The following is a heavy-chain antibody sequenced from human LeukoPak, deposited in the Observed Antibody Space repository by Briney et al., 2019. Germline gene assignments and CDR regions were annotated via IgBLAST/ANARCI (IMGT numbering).Heavy chain of an antibody. CDR2: IRYDGSNK. D-gene: IGHD6-19*01. Sequence: GGSLRLSCAASGFTFSSYGMYWVRQAPGKGLEWVAFIRYDGSNKYYADSVKGRFTVSRDNSKNTLYLQMKSLRAEDTAVYYCARRGAVANAFDIWGLGTMVTVSS. V-gene: IGHV3-30*02. J-gene: IGHJ3*02. CDR3: ARRGAVANAFDI. CDR1: GFTFSSYG.